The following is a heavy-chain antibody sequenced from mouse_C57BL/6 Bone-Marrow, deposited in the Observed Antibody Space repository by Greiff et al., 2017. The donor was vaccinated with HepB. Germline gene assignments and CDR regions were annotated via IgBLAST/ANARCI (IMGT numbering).Heavy chain of an antibody. D-gene: IGHD1-1*01. CDR1: GFTFSSDT. CDR3: ARHRYGILYRYYAMDY. Sequence: EVKLVESGGGLVKPGGSLKLSCAASGFTFSSDTMSWVRQTPEKRLEWVATISGGGGNTYYPDSVKGRFTISRDNAKNTLYLQMSSLRSEDTALYYCARHRYGILYRYYAMDYSSQGTSVTVSS. CDR2: ISGGGGNT. V-gene: IGHV5-9*01. J-gene: IGHJ4*01.